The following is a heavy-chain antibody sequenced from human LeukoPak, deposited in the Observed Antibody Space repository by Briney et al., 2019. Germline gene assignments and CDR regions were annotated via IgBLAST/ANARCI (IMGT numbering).Heavy chain of an antibody. J-gene: IGHJ4*02. CDR3: ARARYCSSTSCSPYFDY. CDR1: GYTFTTYD. Sequence: ASVKVSCKASGYTFTTYDINWVRQAPGQGLEWMGWISAYNGNTNYAQKLQGRVTMTTDTSTSTAYMELRSLRSDDTAVYYCARARYCSSTSCSPYFDYWGQGTLVTVSS. D-gene: IGHD2-2*01. CDR2: ISAYNGNT. V-gene: IGHV1-18*01.